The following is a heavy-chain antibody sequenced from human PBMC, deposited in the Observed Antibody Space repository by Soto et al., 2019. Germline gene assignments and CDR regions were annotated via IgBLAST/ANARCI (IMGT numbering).Heavy chain of an antibody. CDR3: ARGGGREDDYYDSSGYSLGGMDV. J-gene: IGHJ6*02. D-gene: IGHD3-22*01. CDR2: ISYDGSNK. V-gene: IGHV3-30-3*01. CDR1: GFTFSSYA. Sequence: PGGSLRLSCAASGFTFSSYAMHWVRQAPGKGLEWVAVISYDGSNKYYADSVKGRFTISRDNSKNTLYLQMNSLRAEDTAVYYCARGGGREDDYYDSSGYSLGGMDVWGQGTTVTVSS.